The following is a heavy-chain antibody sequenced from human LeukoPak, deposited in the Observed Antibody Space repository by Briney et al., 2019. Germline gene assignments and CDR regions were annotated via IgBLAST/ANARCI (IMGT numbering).Heavy chain of an antibody. V-gene: IGHV4-34*01. D-gene: IGHD3-3*01. CDR1: GGSFSGYY. CDR2: INHSGST. Sequence: SETLSLTCAVYGGSFSGYYWSWIRQPPGKGLEWIGEINHSGSTNYNPSLKSRVTISVDTSKNQFSLKLSSVTAAVTAVYYCARGFYYDFWSGTKWHPAYYFDFWGQGTLVTVSS. J-gene: IGHJ4*02. CDR3: ARGFYYDFWSGTKWHPAYYFDF.